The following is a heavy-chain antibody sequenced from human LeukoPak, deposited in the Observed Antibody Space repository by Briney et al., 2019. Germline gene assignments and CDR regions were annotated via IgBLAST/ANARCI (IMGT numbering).Heavy chain of an antibody. CDR3: ARGSGKPFDY. CDR1: TFALSSYW. J-gene: IGHJ4*02. D-gene: IGHD1-14*01. Sequence: GGSLRLSCAASTFALSSYWMSWVRQAPGKGLGWVANIKQDGTEKYYVDSVKGRFTISRDNDKNSLYLQMNSLRAEDTAVYYCARGSGKPFDYWGQGTLVTVSS. V-gene: IGHV3-7*01. CDR2: IKQDGTEK.